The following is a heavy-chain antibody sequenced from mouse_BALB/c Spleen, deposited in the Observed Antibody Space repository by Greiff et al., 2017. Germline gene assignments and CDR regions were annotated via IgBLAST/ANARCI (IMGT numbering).Heavy chain of an antibody. V-gene: IGHV5-12-1*01. D-gene: IGHD4-1*01. CDR3: ARHGPLTGTDY. CDR2: ISSGGGST. Sequence: EVKVVESGGGLVKPGGSLKLSCAASGFAFSSYDMSWVRQTPEKRLEWVAYISSGGGSTYYPDTVKGRFTISRDNAKNTLYLQMSSLKSEDTAMYYCARHGPLTGTDYWGQGTTLTVSS. J-gene: IGHJ2*01. CDR1: GFAFSSYD.